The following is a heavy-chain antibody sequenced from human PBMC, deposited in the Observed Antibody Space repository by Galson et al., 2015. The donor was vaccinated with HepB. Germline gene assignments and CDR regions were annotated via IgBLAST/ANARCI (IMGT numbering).Heavy chain of an antibody. V-gene: IGHV3-7*01. CDR2: IKQDGSEK. CDR3: ASSDWNAFDI. CDR1: EFTFNSYW. D-gene: IGHD1-1*01. Sequence: SLRLSCAASEFTFNSYWMTWVRQAPGKGLEWVANIKQDGSEKYYVDSVKGRFTISRDNAKNSLYLQMNSLRAEDTAVYYCASSDWNAFDIWGQGTMVTVS. J-gene: IGHJ3*02.